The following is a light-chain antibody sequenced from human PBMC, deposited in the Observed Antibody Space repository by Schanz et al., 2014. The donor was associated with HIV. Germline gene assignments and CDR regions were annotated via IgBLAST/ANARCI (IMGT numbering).Light chain of an antibody. CDR1: QSISSW. CDR2: KAS. Sequence: DIQMTQSPSTLSASVGDRVTITCRASQSISSWLAWYQQKPGKAPKLLIYKASSLQSGVPSRFSGSGSGTDFTLSISSLQTDDFATYYCQQYSYFSTFGQGTKVEIK. V-gene: IGKV1-5*03. J-gene: IGKJ1*01. CDR3: QQYSYFST.